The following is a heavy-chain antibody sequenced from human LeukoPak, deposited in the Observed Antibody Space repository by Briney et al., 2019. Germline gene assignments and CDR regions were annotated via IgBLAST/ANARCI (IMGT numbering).Heavy chain of an antibody. CDR3: ASSRDSSSFSWFDP. CDR2: IIPIFGTA. D-gene: IGHD6-6*01. CDR1: GGTFRSYA. V-gene: IGHV1-69*05. J-gene: IGHJ5*02. Sequence: GASVKVSCKASGGTFRSYAISWVRQAPGQGLEWMGGIIPIFGTANYAQKFQGRVTITTDESTSTAYMELSSLRSEDTAVYYCASSRDSSSFSWFDPWGQGTLVTVSS.